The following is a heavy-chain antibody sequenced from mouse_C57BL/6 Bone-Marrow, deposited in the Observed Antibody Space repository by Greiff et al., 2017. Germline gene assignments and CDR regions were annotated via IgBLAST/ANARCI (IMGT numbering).Heavy chain of an antibody. CDR3: ARGCFDY. CDR1: GYTFTSYW. V-gene: IGHV1-69*01. Sequence: QVQLQQPGAELVMPGASVKLSCKASGYTFTSYWMHWVKQRPGQGLEWIGEIDPSDSYTNYNQKFKGKSTLTVDKSSSTAYMQLTSLTSEDSAVYYCARGCFDYWGQGTTLTVSS. CDR2: IDPSDSYT. J-gene: IGHJ2*01.